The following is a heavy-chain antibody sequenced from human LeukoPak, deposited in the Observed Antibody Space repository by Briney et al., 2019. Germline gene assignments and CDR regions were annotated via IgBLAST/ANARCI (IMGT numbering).Heavy chain of an antibody. Sequence: GGSLRLSCSASGFTFSNYWMSWFRQAPGKGLEWVANIKQDESEKYYVDSVKGRFTIYRDNAKSSLYLQMNSLRAEDTAVYYCARALDSSSSRYQAFEEWGQGTLVTVSS. V-gene: IGHV3-7*01. CDR1: GFTFSNYW. J-gene: IGHJ4*02. D-gene: IGHD2-2*01. CDR2: IKQDESEK. CDR3: ARALDSSSSRYQAFEE.